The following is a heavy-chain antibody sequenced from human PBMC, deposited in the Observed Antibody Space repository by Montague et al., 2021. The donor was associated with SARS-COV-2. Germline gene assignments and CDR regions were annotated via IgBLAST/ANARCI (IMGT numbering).Heavy chain of an antibody. V-gene: IGHV4-31*03. CDR2: IYYSGNT. Sequence: TLSLTCTVSGGSFNSGAYFWSWIRQHPEKGLDWIAYIYYSGNTYYNPSLKSRVALSVDTSKKQFSLSLNSVTAADTAVYFCARQLPSYCSTNKCYPYYFDVWGQGALVTVSS. J-gene: IGHJ4*02. CDR3: ARQLPSYCSTNKCYPYYFDV. CDR1: GGSFNSGAYF. D-gene: IGHD2-2*01.